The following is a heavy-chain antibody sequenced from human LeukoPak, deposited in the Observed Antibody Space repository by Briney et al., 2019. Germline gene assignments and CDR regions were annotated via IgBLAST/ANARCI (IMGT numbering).Heavy chain of an antibody. CDR1: GFTFSSYG. D-gene: IGHD1-26*01. Sequence: GGSLRLSCAAPGFTFSSYGMHWVRQAPGKGLEWVAVISYDGSNKYYADSVKGRFTISRDNSKNTLYLQMNSLRAEDTAVYYCARDLLGWELHYFDYWGQGTLVTVSS. CDR3: ARDLLGWELHYFDY. CDR2: ISYDGSNK. J-gene: IGHJ4*02. V-gene: IGHV3-30*03.